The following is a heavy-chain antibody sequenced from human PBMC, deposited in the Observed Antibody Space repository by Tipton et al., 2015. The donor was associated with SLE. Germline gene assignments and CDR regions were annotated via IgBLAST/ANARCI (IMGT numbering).Heavy chain of an antibody. CDR1: GGSISTYY. CDR3: ARSRITIFGVVTLFDY. D-gene: IGHD3-3*01. CDR2: IHYTGST. Sequence: TLSLTCTVSGGSISTYYWSWFRQSPGKGLQWIAYIHYTGSTYYNPSLKSRVTISVDTSKNQFSLKLSSVTAADTAVYYCARSRITIFGVVTLFDYWGQGTLVTVSS. V-gene: IGHV4-59*12. J-gene: IGHJ4*02.